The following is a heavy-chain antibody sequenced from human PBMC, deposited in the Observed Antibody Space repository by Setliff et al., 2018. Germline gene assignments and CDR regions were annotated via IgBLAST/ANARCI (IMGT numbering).Heavy chain of an antibody. D-gene: IGHD3-10*01. J-gene: IGHJ6*02. Sequence: ASVKVSCKASGYRFTSYGISWVRQAPGQGLEWMGWISAYNGNTNYAQKLQGRVTMTTDTSTSTAYMELRSLRSDDTAVYYCARRVDYYGSGSGSGMDVWGQGTTVTSP. CDR2: ISAYNGNT. CDR3: ARRVDYYGSGSGSGMDV. V-gene: IGHV1-18*04. CDR1: GYRFTSYG.